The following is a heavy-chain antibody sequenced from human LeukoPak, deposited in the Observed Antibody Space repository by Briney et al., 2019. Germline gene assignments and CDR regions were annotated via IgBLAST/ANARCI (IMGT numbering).Heavy chain of an antibody. D-gene: IGHD6-25*01. CDR3: ARRRSGHYFDY. Sequence: GGSQRLSCSASGFTFSNYWMHWVRQAPGKGLVWVSRINSDGSSTSYADSVKGRFTISRDNAKNTLYLQMNSLRAEDTAVYYCARRRSGHYFDYWGLGTLVTVSS. CDR2: INSDGSST. J-gene: IGHJ4*02. CDR1: GFTFSNYW. V-gene: IGHV3-74*01.